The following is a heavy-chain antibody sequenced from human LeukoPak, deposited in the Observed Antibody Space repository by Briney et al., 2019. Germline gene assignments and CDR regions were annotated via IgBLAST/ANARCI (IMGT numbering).Heavy chain of an antibody. Sequence: GGSLRLSCAASGFTFSSYAMSWVRRAPGKGLEWVSVVSSSGGSTYYADSVKGRFTVSRDNSKNTLSLQMNSLRAEDTAVYYCAKRYYGSGTYYAFDSWGQGTLVTVS. CDR2: VSSSGGST. CDR1: GFTFSSYA. J-gene: IGHJ4*02. D-gene: IGHD3-10*01. V-gene: IGHV3-23*01. CDR3: AKRYYGSGTYYAFDS.